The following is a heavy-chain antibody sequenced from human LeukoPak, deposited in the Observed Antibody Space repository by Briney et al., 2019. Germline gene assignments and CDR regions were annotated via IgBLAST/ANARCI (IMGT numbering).Heavy chain of an antibody. CDR1: GFTFSSYS. CDR2: ISSSSSYT. J-gene: IGHJ6*02. D-gene: IGHD3-3*01. Sequence: GGSLRLSCAASGFTFSSYSMNWVRQAPGKGLEWVSSISSSSSYTYYADSVKGRFTISRDNAKNSLYLQMNSLRAEDTAVYYCAREPYDFWSGYRFGMDVWGQGTTVTVSS. V-gene: IGHV3-21*01. CDR3: AREPYDFWSGYRFGMDV.